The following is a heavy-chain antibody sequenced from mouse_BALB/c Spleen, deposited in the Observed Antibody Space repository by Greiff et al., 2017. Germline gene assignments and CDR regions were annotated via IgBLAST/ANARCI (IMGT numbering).Heavy chain of an antibody. D-gene: IGHD2-2*01. CDR1: GFTFSDYY. Sequence: EVKLMESGGGLVKPGGSLKLSCAASGFTFSDYYMYWVRQTPEKRLEWVATISDGGSYTYYPDSVKGRFTISRDNAKNNLYLQMSSLKSEDTAMYYCARGDYGYDGGAWFAYWGQGTLVTVSA. CDR3: ARGDYGYDGGAWFAY. J-gene: IGHJ3*01. V-gene: IGHV5-4*02. CDR2: ISDGGSYT.